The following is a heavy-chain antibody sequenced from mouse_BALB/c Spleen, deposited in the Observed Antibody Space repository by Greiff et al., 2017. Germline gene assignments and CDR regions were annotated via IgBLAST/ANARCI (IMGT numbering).Heavy chain of an antibody. D-gene: IGHD1-2*01. CDR3: ARAIRLRYAMDY. V-gene: IGHV2-9*02. Sequence: QVQLQQSGPGLVAPSQSLSITCTVSGFSLTSYGVHWVRQPPGKGLEWLGVIWAGGSTNYNSALMSRLSISKDNTKSQVFLKMNSLQTDDTAMYYCARAIRLRYAMDYWGQGTSVTVSS. CDR1: GFSLTSYG. CDR2: IWAGGST. J-gene: IGHJ4*01.